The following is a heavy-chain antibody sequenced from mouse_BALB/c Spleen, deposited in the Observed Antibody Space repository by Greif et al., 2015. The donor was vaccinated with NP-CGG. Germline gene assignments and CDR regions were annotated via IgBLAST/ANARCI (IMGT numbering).Heavy chain of an antibody. V-gene: IGHV14-3*02. CDR2: IDPANINS. Sequence: DVKLVESGAELVKPGASVKLPCTASGFNIKDTYMHWVKQRPEQGLEWIGRIDPANINSKYDPKFQGKATITPDTSSNTACLQLGSLASEGAAVYFCAKACYKSLGFACWGEGSLVTVSA. CDR3: AKACYKSLGFAC. CDR1: GFNIKDTY. D-gene: IGHD2-12*01. J-gene: IGHJ3*01.